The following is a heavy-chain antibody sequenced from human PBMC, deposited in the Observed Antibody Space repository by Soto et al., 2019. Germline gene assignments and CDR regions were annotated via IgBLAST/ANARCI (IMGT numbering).Heavy chain of an antibody. CDR3: ARGVSDYYDSSGYMDS. Sequence: EVQLVESGGGLVKPGGSLRLSCAASGFSFSSYSMNWVRQAPGKGLEWVSFISTSVSYRYYADSMKGRFTISRDNAKNSLYRHMNSLRAEDTAVYYCARGVSDYYDSSGYMDSWGQGTLVTVSS. V-gene: IGHV3-21*01. J-gene: IGHJ4*02. CDR1: GFSFSSYS. D-gene: IGHD3-22*01. CDR2: ISTSVSYR.